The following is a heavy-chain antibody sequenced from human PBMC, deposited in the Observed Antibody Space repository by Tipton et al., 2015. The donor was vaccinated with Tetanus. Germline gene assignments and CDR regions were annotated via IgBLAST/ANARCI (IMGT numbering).Heavy chain of an antibody. CDR3: ARPSTTVTPRTFDV. J-gene: IGHJ3*01. CDR1: GASMSSSSYY. V-gene: IGHV4-39*01. D-gene: IGHD4-17*01. CDR2: IYYSGSS. Sequence: GLVKPSETLSLTCNVSGASMSSSSYYWDWIRQPPGKGLEWIGSIYYSGSSYYNPSLESRVTISLDTSKNRFSLKLPSVTAADVAVYYCARPSTTVTPRTFDVWGQGTMVTVSS.